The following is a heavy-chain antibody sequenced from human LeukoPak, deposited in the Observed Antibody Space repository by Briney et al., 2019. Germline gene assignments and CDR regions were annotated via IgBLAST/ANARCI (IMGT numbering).Heavy chain of an antibody. CDR1: GITFSSYG. Sequence: GGSLRLSCAASGITFSSYGMSWVRQAPGKGLEWVSTISGGGGTPYYADSVKGRFTISRDNSKNTLFLQMNSLRVEDTAVYYCAKSGLNRFDYWGQGALVTVSS. D-gene: IGHD2-15*01. J-gene: IGHJ4*02. V-gene: IGHV3-23*01. CDR3: AKSGLNRFDY. CDR2: ISGGGGTP.